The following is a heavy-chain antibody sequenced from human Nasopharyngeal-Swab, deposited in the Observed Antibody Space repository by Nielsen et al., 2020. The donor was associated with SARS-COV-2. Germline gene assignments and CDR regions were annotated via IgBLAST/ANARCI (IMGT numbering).Heavy chain of an antibody. CDR2: IVVGSGNT. Sequence: FSCKASGFTFTSSAMQWVRQARGQRLEWIGWIVVGSGNTNYAQKFQERVTITRDMSTSTAYMELSSLRSEDTAVYYCARDLPEHDIWGQGTMVTVSS. CDR1: GFTFTSSA. CDR3: ARDLPEHDI. V-gene: IGHV1-58*02. J-gene: IGHJ3*02.